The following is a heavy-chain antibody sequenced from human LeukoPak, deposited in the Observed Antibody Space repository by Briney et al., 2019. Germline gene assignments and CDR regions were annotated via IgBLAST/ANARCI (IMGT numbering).Heavy chain of an antibody. CDR3: ARVGSPNRAQDAFDI. Sequence: SETLSLTCAVSGGSISSGGYSWSWIRQPPGKGLEWIGYIYYSGSTNYNPSLKSRVTISVDTSKNQFSLKLSSVTAADTAVYYCARVGSPNRAQDAFDIWGQGTMVTVSS. D-gene: IGHD3-10*01. J-gene: IGHJ3*02. CDR1: GGSISSGGYS. V-gene: IGHV4-61*08. CDR2: IYYSGST.